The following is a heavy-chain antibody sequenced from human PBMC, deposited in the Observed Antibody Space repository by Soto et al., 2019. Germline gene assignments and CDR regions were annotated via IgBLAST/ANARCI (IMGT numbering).Heavy chain of an antibody. D-gene: IGHD3-10*01. CDR3: VAPSGSYGDYYYYGMDV. J-gene: IGHJ6*02. Sequence: PGESLKISCKGSGYSFTSYWIGWVRQMPGKGLEWMGIIYPGDSDTRYSPSFQGQVTISADKSISTAYLQWSSLKASDTAMYYCVAPSGSYGDYYYYGMDVWGQGTTVTVSS. V-gene: IGHV5-51*01. CDR1: GYSFTSYW. CDR2: IYPGDSDT.